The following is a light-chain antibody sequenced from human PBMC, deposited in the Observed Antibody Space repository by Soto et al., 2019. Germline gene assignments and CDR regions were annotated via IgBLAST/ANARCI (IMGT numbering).Light chain of an antibody. Sequence: IQVTQSPSSLSASVGDRVTITCRTSQGIRSALGWYQQKPGKVPKLLIYAASTLQSGVPSRFSGSGSGTEFTLTISSLQPEDFATYYCLQHNSYPLTFGQGTKVDIK. CDR3: LQHNSYPLT. J-gene: IGKJ1*01. V-gene: IGKV1-17*01. CDR2: AAS. CDR1: QGIRSA.